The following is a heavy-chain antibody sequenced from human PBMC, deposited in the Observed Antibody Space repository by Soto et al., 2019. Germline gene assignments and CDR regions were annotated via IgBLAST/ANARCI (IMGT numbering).Heavy chain of an antibody. Sequence: QVQLVQSGAEVKKPGSSVKVSCKASGGTFSSYAISWVRQAPGQGLEWMGGIIPIFGTADYAQKFQGRVTITADEYTSTAYMELSSLRSEDTAVYYCAKHYDNWDYYCGMDVWGQGTTVTVSS. CDR3: AKHYDNWDYYCGMDV. V-gene: IGHV1-69*12. CDR1: GGTFSSYA. CDR2: IIPIFGTA. D-gene: IGHD3-22*01. J-gene: IGHJ6*02.